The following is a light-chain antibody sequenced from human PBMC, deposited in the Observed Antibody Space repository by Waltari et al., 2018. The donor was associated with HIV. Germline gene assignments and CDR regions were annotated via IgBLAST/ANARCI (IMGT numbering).Light chain of an antibody. J-gene: IGLJ3*02. V-gene: IGLV1-44*01. CDR3: AAWDGNLNGRV. CDR1: SSYIVANT. Sequence: HSVLTPPPSASATPGQRVTIPSSGGSSYIVANTFFWYQQLPGTAPRLVIYGDSKRPSGVPDRCSGSKSGTSASLAISGLQSEDEADYYCAAWDGNLNGRVFGGGTKLTVL. CDR2: GDS.